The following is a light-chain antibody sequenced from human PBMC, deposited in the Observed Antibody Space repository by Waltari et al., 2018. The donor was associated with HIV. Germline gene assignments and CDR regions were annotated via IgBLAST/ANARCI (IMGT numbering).Light chain of an antibody. CDR2: DHN. CDR3: SSYMNSGTLV. Sequence: QSGLTQPASVSGSLGQSITISCFASRAYFSLPHHFSWSQHHPDKAPQLVIYDHNIRPSEIPFRFSASKSGNTASLTISGLQVDDEADYYCSSYMNSGTLVFGGGTKVTVL. V-gene: IGLV2-14*01. J-gene: IGLJ3*02. CDR1: RAYFSLPHH.